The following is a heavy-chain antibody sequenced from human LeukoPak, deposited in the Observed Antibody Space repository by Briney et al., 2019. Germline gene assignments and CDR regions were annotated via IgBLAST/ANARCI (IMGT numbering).Heavy chain of an antibody. CDR2: IYHSGST. J-gene: IGHJ5*02. CDR3: ARHLGYCSSTSSYSSWFDP. Sequence: PSETLSLTCAVSGYSISSGYYWGWIRQPPGKGLEWIGSIYHSGSTYYNPSLKSRVTISVDTSKNQFSLKLSSVTAADTAVYYCARHLGYCSSTSSYSSWFDPWGQGTLVTVSS. CDR1: GYSISSGYY. D-gene: IGHD2-2*01. V-gene: IGHV4-38-2*01.